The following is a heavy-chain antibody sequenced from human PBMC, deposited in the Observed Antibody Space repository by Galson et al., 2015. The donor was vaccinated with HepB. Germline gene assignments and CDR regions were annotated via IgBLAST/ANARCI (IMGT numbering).Heavy chain of an antibody. J-gene: IGHJ4*02. Sequence: ETLSLTCTVSGGSISSYYWSWVRQPPGKGLEWIGYIYYSGSTNYNPSLKSRVTISVDTSKNQFSLKLSSVTAADTAVYYCASLLGPVVTPAYFDYWGQGTLVTVSS. CDR1: GGSISSYY. CDR3: ASLLGPVVTPAYFDY. V-gene: IGHV4-59*01. D-gene: IGHD4-23*01. CDR2: IYYSGST.